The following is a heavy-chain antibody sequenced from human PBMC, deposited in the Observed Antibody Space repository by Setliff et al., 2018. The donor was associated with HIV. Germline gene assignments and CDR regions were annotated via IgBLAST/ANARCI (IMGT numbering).Heavy chain of an antibody. CDR1: GGSINSVHYY. D-gene: IGHD3-10*01. CDR3: ARDRYAGEIDY. V-gene: IGHV4-31*03. Sequence: SETLSLTCSVSGGSINSVHYYWSWIRHHPGKVLEWIGYIYYTGSTYFNPSLKSRVTLSIDTSKNQYSLKLSSVTAAVTAVYYCARDRYAGEIDYWGQGTLVTVSS. CDR2: IYYTGST. J-gene: IGHJ4*02.